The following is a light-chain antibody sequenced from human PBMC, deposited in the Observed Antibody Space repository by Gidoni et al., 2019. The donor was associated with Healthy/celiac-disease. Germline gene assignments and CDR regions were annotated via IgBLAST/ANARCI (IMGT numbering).Light chain of an antibody. CDR1: SSDLRIYNF. V-gene: IGLV2-14*01. J-gene: IGLJ3*02. CDR2: EVD. CDR3: TSHTTISSLV. Sequence: QSALTPPASVSGSPGQAITISCTGTSSDLRIYNFVSWYQQHPGNAPKLMLYEVDNRPSGVSDRFSGSKSGRTASLTISGLQPDDEADYYCTSHTTISSLVFGGGTRVTV.